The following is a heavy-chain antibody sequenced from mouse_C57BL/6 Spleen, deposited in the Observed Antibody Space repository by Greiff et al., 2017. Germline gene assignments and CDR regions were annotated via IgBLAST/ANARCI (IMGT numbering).Heavy chain of an antibody. D-gene: IGHD1-1*01. Sequence: EVQLQESGPGLVKPSQSLSLTCSVTGYSITSGYYWNWIRQFPGNKLEWMGYISYDGSNNYNPSLKNRISITRDTSKNQFFLKLNSVTTEDTATYYCARWGTTVVATVYWYFDVWGTGTTVTVSS. J-gene: IGHJ1*03. V-gene: IGHV3-6*01. CDR1: GYSITSGYY. CDR2: ISYDGSN. CDR3: ARWGTTVVATVYWYFDV.